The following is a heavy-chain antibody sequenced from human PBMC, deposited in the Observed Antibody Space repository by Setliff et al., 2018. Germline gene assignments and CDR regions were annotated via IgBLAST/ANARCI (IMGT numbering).Heavy chain of an antibody. D-gene: IGHD3-3*01. CDR3: ARVGHSTYYNFWSGPRGYNWFDP. CDR1: GGSFSGYY. J-gene: IGHJ5*02. CDR2: INHSGST. Sequence: PSETLSLTCAVYGGSFSGYYRSWIRQPPGKGLEWIGEINHSGSTNYNPSLKSRVTISVDTSKNQFSLKLSSVTAADTAVYYCARVGHSTYYNFWSGPRGYNWFDPWGQGTLVTVSS. V-gene: IGHV4-34*01.